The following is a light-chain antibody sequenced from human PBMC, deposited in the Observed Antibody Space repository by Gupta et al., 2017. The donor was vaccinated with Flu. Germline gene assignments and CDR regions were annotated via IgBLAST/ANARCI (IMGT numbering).Light chain of an antibody. CDR1: SSDAGSYNL. CDR3: CSYAGSSTGV. J-gene: IGLJ3*02. Sequence: QSALTQPASVSGSPGQSITISCTGTSSDAGSYNLVSWYQQHPGKAPNLMIYEGSKRPSGVSNRFSGSQSGNTASLTISGLQAEDEAYYYCCSYAGSSTGVFGGGTKLTVL. V-gene: IGLV2-23*01. CDR2: EGS.